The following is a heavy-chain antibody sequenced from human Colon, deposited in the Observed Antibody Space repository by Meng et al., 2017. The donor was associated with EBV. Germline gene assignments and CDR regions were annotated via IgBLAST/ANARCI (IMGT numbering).Heavy chain of an antibody. Sequence: QVLRQECGERLVKPSVPLSLLCVVSATCISTFICWSWFLLSSGEDLDWLGAIYHNGQTYYTPSLKSRVSMSVAESQNEFSLNLKSVTAADTAVYYCARDGGVTHIPWGQGVLVTVSS. CDR3: ARDGGVTHIP. J-gene: IGHJ5*02. V-gene: IGHV4-4*02. CDR2: IYHNGQT. CDR1: ATCISTFIC. D-gene: IGHD2-8*02.